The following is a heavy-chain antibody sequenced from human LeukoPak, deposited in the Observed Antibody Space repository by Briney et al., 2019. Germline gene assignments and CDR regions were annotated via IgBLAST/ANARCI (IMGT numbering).Heavy chain of an antibody. CDR1: GFTFSGYA. J-gene: IGHJ4*02. D-gene: IGHD1-26*01. V-gene: IGHV3-23*01. CDR2: ICGSGGST. CDR3: AKEGRVYLVGAKHPFDY. Sequence: GGSLRLSCAASGFTFSGYAMSWVRQAPGKGLEWVSAICGSGGSTYYADSVKGRFTISRDNSKNTLYLQMNSLRAEDTAVYYCAKEGRVYLVGAKHPFDYWGQGTLVTVSS.